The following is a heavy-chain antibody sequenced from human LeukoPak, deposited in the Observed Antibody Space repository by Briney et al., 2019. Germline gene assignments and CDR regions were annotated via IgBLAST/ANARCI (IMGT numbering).Heavy chain of an antibody. D-gene: IGHD6-19*01. J-gene: IGHJ4*02. CDR1: GYTLTELS. CDR3: ATGRVSSGWYQRSDY. CDR2: FDPKDGKT. V-gene: IGHV1-24*01. Sequence: ASVKVSCKVSGYTLTELSMHWVRQAPGKGLEWMGGFDPKDGKTVYAQKFRGRVTMTEDTSTDTAYMELNSLRSEDTAVYYCATGRVSSGWYQRSDYWGQGTLVSVSS.